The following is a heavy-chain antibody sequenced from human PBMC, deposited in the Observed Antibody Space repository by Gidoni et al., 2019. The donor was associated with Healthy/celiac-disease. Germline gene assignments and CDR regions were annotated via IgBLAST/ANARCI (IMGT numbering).Heavy chain of an antibody. CDR2: ISYDGSNK. CDR3: AKVCCSGGSCYGDFDD. CDR1: GFTFSSYG. Sequence: QVQLVESGGGVVQPGRSLRLSCAASGFTFSSYGMHWVRQAPGKGLGWVAVISYDGSNKYYADAVKGRFTISRDNYKNMLYLQMNSLRDEDTAVYYCAKVCCSGGSCYGDFDDWGQGTLVTVSS. D-gene: IGHD2-15*01. V-gene: IGHV3-30*18. J-gene: IGHJ4*02.